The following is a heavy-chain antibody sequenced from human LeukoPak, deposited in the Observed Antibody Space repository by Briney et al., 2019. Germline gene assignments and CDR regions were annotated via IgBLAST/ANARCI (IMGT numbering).Heavy chain of an antibody. CDR2: INHSGST. Sequence: SETLSLXCAVYGGSFSGYYWSWIRQPPGKGLEWIGEINHSGSTNYTPSLKSRVTISVDTSKNQFSLKLSSVTAADTAVYYCARPASGSSGWYYNYWGQGTLVTVSS. CDR1: GGSFSGYY. J-gene: IGHJ4*02. CDR3: ARPASGSSGWYYNY. V-gene: IGHV4-34*01. D-gene: IGHD6-19*01.